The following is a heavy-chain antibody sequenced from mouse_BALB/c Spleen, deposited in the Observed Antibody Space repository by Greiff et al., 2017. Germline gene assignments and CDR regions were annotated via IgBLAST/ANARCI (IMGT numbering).Heavy chain of an antibody. CDR2: INPSTGYT. CDR1: GYTFTSYW. D-gene: IGHD2-14*01. V-gene: IGHV1-7*01. CDR3: AKVRRDAMDY. Sequence: VQGVESGAELAKPGASVKMSCKASGYTFTSYWMHWVKQRPGQGLEWIGYINPSTGYTEYNQKFKDKATLTADKSSSTAYMQLSSLTSEDSAVYYCAKVRRDAMDYWGQRTSVTVSS. J-gene: IGHJ4*01.